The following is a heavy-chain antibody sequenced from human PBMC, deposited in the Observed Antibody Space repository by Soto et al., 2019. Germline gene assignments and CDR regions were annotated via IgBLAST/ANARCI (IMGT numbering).Heavy chain of an antibody. CDR2: IYPGDSDT. CDR1: GYSFTSYW. J-gene: IGHJ6*02. Sequence: PGESLKISCKGSGYSFTSYWIGWVRQMPGKGLEWMGIIYPGDSDTRYSPSFRGQVTISVDKSISTAYLQWSSLKASDTAMYYCASRICSGGSCFPLKHYYYYDMDVWGQGTMVTVSS. V-gene: IGHV5-51*01. CDR3: ASRICSGGSCFPLKHYYYYDMDV. D-gene: IGHD2-15*01.